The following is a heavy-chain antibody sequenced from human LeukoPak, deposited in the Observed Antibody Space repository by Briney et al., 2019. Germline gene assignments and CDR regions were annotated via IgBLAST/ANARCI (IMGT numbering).Heavy chain of an antibody. CDR3: ARQYPYCSGGSCYSSDFDY. V-gene: IGHV4-30-2*01. J-gene: IGHJ4*02. D-gene: IGHD2-15*01. Sequence: PSETLSLTCTVSGGSISSGGYYWSWIRQPPGKGLEWIEYIYHSGSTYYNPSLKSRVTISVDRSKNQFSLKLSSVTAADTAVYYCARQYPYCSGGSCYSSDFDYWGQGTLVTVSS. CDR1: GGSISSGGYY. CDR2: IYHSGST.